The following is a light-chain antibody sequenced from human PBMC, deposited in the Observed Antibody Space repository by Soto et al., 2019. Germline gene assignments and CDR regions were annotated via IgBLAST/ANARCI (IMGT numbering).Light chain of an antibody. CDR3: QHLNRYQRALA. CDR1: QGIRNF. J-gene: IGKJ4*01. CDR2: AAS. V-gene: IGKV1-9*01. Sequence: DIQLTQSPSFLSASVGDRVTITCRASQGIRNFLAWYQQKLGKAPKLLIYAASTLESGVSLRFSGSGSGTEFTLTISNLQPEDFATYYCQHLNRYQRALAFGGGTKVEI.